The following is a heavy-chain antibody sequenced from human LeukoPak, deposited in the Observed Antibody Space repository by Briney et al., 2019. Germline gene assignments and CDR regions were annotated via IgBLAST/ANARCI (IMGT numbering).Heavy chain of an antibody. CDR2: IYYSGSTRNT. J-gene: IGHJ6*02. CDR3: ARRLSDSSGWFYYYGMDV. CDR1: GGSLSPFY. Sequence: SETLSLTCSVSGGSLSPFYWSWIRQTPEKGLEWVGYIYYSGSTRNTNYNPSLKSRVTISVDTSKNQFSLKLSSVTAADTAVYYCARRLSDSSGWFYYYGMDVWGQGTTVTVSS. D-gene: IGHD6-19*01. V-gene: IGHV4-59*08.